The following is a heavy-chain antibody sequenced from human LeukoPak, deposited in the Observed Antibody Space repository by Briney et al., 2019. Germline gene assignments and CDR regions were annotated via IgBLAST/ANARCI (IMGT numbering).Heavy chain of an antibody. Sequence: SETLSLTCTVSGGSINYDYWSWIRQSPGKRLEWIGYIHYSGATNYSPSLNSRVTIPVDTSKNQFSLKLSSVTAADTALSYFSTLRGVSTAVFDSWGQGTVVTVSS. CDR1: GGSINYDY. J-gene: IGHJ4*02. CDR2: IHYSGAT. D-gene: IGHD4-17*01. V-gene: IGHV4-59*08. CDR3: STLRGVSTAVFDS.